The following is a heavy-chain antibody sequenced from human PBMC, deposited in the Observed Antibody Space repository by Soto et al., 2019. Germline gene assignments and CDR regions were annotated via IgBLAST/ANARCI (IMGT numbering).Heavy chain of an antibody. J-gene: IGHJ5*01. D-gene: IGHD2-21*01. CDR2: MNPNSGNT. CDR1: GYTFASYD. Sequence: QVQLVQSGAEVKTPGASVKVSCKASGYTFASYDINWVRQAPGQGLEWMGWMNPNSGNTGYAQKLQGRLTMTKDTDLSIGHMEDSSLKNEDTDVYSCARSDGYNFDWLDSWGQGTLVTVSP. CDR3: ARSDGYNFDWLDS. V-gene: IGHV1-8*01.